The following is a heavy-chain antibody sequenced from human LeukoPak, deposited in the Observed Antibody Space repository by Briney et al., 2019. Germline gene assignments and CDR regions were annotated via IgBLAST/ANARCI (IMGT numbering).Heavy chain of an antibody. CDR3: ASLPRYCSGGSCYSSRLDPVSHDY. CDR2: IIPILGIA. Sequence: RASVKVSCKASGGTFSSYAISWVRQAPGQGLEWMGRIIPILGIANYAQKFQGRVTITADKSTSTAYMELSSLRSEDTAVYYCASLPRYCSGGSCYSSRLDPVSHDYWGQGTLVTVSS. J-gene: IGHJ4*02. V-gene: IGHV1-69*04. CDR1: GGTFSSYA. D-gene: IGHD2-15*01.